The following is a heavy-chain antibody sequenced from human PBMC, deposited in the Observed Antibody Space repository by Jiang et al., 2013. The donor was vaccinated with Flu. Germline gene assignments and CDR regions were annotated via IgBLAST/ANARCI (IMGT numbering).Heavy chain of an antibody. CDR1: GYTFTSYA. V-gene: IGHV1-3*01. CDR2: INAGNGNT. J-gene: IGHJ4*02. CDR3: ARVSKGGLLRFLEWFYDY. D-gene: IGHD3-3*01. Sequence: KVSCKASGYTFTSYAMHWVRQAPGQRLEWMGWINAGNGNTKYSQKFQGRVTITRDTSASTAYMELSSLRSEDTAVYYCARVSKGGLLRFLEWFYDYWGQGTLVTVSS.